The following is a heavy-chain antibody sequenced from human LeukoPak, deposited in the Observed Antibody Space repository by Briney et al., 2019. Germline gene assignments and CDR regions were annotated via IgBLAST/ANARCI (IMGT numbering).Heavy chain of an antibody. J-gene: IGHJ6*02. D-gene: IGHD2-21*01. CDR2: INHSGST. CDR3: ARIAVGMDV. CDR1: GGSFSGYY. V-gene: IGHV4-34*01. Sequence: SETLSLTCAAYGGSFSGYYWSWIRQPPGKGLEWIGEINHSGSTNYNPSLKSRVTISVDTSKNQFSLKLSSVTAADTAVYYCARIAVGMDVWGQGTTVTVSS.